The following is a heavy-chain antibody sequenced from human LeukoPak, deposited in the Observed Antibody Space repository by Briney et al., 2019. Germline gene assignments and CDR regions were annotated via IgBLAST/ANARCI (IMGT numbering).Heavy chain of an antibody. CDR2: IYYSGST. J-gene: IGHJ4*02. CDR3: ARDRGGYYGSGSFDY. V-gene: IGHV4-31*03. Sequence: TSETLSLTCTVSSGSISSGGYYWSWIRQHPGKGLEWIGYIYYSGSTYYNPSLKSRVTISVDTSKNQFSLKLSSVTAADTAVYYCARDRGGYYGSGSFDYWGQGTLVTVSS. D-gene: IGHD3-10*01. CDR1: SGSISSGGYY.